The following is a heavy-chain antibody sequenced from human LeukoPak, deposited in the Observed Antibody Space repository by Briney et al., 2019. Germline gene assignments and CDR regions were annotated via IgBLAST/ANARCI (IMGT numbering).Heavy chain of an antibody. Sequence: GASAKVSCKASGYTFTSYDINWVRQAPGQGLEWMGWMNPNSGNTGYAQKFQGRVTITRNTSISTAYMELSSLRSEDTAVYYCARVFKSQGIDPWGQGTLVTVSS. CDR3: ARVFKSQGIDP. J-gene: IGHJ5*02. V-gene: IGHV1-8*03. CDR2: MNPNSGNT. CDR1: GYTFTSYD. D-gene: IGHD3-10*01.